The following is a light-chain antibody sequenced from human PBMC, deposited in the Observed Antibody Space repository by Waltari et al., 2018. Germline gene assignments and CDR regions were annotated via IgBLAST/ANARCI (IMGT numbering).Light chain of an antibody. J-gene: IGLJ3*02. CDR1: SPNIGSNY. Sequence: QSVLTQPPSASGTPGQRVTISCSGSSPNIGSNYVYWYQQLPGTAPKLLIYRNNQRPSGVPDRFSGSKSGTSASLAISGLRSEDEADYYCAAWDDSLSGRFGGGTKLTVL. CDR3: AAWDDSLSGR. CDR2: RNN. V-gene: IGLV1-47*01.